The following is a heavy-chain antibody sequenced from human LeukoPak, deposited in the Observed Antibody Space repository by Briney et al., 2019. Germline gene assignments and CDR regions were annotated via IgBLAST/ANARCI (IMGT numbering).Heavy chain of an antibody. CDR3: ARAVY. J-gene: IGHJ4*02. CDR2: IKQDGSEK. Sequence: GGSLRLSCVASGFTFSNDWMSWVRQAPGRGLEWVANIKQDGSEKYYVDSVKGRFTISRGNAKNSLYLQMNSLRVEDTAIYYCARAVYWGQGTLVTVSS. D-gene: IGHD6-19*01. CDR1: GFTFSNDW. V-gene: IGHV3-7*04.